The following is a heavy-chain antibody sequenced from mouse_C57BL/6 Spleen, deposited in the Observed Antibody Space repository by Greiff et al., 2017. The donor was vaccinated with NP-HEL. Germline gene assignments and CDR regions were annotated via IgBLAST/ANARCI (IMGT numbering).Heavy chain of an antibody. Sequence: VQLQQPGAELVRPGTSVKLSCKASGYTFTSYWMHWVKQRPGQGLEWIGVIDPSDSYTNYNQKFKGKATLTVDTSSSTAYMQLSSLTSEDSAVYYCARESTQAWFAYWGQGTLVTVSA. V-gene: IGHV1-59*01. J-gene: IGHJ3*01. CDR3: ARESTQAWFAY. CDR2: IDPSDSYT. CDR1: GYTFTSYW. D-gene: IGHD5-1*01.